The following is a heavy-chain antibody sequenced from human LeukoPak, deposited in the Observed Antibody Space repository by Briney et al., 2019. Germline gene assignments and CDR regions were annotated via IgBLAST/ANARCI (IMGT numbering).Heavy chain of an antibody. Sequence: GGSLRLSCVASEFTFSNYWIHWVRQPPGKGLVWVSRIRYDGIVTNYADSVEGRFTISRDNTKNTVHLQMNSLRDDDTAVYYCARANPADFNLWGRGTLVTVSS. V-gene: IGHV3-74*01. CDR1: EFTFSNYW. J-gene: IGHJ2*01. CDR3: ARANPADFNL. D-gene: IGHD1-14*01. CDR2: IRYDGIVT.